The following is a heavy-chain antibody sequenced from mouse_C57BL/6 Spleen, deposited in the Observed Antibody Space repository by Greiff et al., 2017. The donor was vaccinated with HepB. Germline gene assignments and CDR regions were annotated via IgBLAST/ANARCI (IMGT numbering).Heavy chain of an antibody. CDR2: IDPSDSYT. J-gene: IGHJ1*03. D-gene: IGHD1-1*01. CDR3: ARAYYYGSSPSRYFDV. CDR1: GYTFTSHW. V-gene: IGHV1-69*01. Sequence: VQLQQPGAELVMPGASVKLSCKASGYTFTSHWMHWVKQRPGQGLEWIGEIDPSDSYTNYNQKFKGKSTLTVDKSSSTAYMQLSSLTSEDSAVYYCARAYYYGSSPSRYFDVWGTGTTVTVSS.